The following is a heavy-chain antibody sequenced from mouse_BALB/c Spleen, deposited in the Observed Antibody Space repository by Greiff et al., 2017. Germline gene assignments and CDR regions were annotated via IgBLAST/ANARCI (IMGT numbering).Heavy chain of an antibody. J-gene: IGHJ4*01. CDR1: GYTFTSYN. CDR3: ARWVGRGRYAMDY. V-gene: IGHV1-12*01. D-gene: IGHD4-1*01. CDR2: IYPGNGDT. Sequence: LQQPGAELVKPGASVKMSCKASGYTFTSYNMHWVKQTPGQGLEWIGAIYPGNGDTSYNQKFKGKATLTADKSSSTAYMQLSSLTSEDSAVYYCARWVGRGRYAMDYWGQGTSVTVSS.